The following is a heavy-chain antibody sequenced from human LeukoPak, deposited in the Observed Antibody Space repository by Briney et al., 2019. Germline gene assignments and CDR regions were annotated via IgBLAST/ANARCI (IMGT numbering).Heavy chain of an antibody. CDR2: INPHSGGT. V-gene: IGHV1-2*02. CDR1: GYTFTGYY. J-gene: IGHJ5*02. CDR3: ARDQDFDWLLSSNWFDP. D-gene: IGHD3-9*01. Sequence: ASVKVSCKASGYTFTGYYIHWVRQAPGQGLEWMGWINPHSGGTNYAQKFQGRVTMTRDTSISAAYMELSRLRSDDTAVYYCARDQDFDWLLSSNWFDPWAREPWSPSPQ.